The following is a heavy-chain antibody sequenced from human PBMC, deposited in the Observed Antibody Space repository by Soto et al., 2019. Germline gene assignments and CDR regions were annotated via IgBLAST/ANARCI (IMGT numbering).Heavy chain of an antibody. V-gene: IGHV3-9*01. J-gene: IGHJ6*02. CDR2: ISWNSGSI. Sequence: EVQLLESGGGLVQPGGSLRLSCAASGFTFNNYAMSWVRQAPGKGLEWVSVISWNSGSIGYADSVKGRFTISRDNAKNLLYLQKNSLRAEDTDLYYWAKEMVGLFIDSSGYYYYGMDVWGQGTTVTVSS. CDR1: GFTFNNYA. CDR3: AKEMVGLFIDSSGYYYYGMDV. D-gene: IGHD6-19*01.